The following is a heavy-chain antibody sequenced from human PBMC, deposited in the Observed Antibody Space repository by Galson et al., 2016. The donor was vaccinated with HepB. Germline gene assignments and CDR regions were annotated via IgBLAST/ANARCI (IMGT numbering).Heavy chain of an antibody. CDR1: GFTFSSYG. CDR2: VSAGGSTL. Sequence: SLRLSCAASGFTFSSYGMHWVRQAPGKGLEWVAVVSAGGSTLYYADSVKGRFTISRDSSKNTVYLQMNSLRAEDTAVYYCAKEGESDLSRYSFDYWGQGTLVTVSS. V-gene: IGHV3-30*18. J-gene: IGHJ4*02. D-gene: IGHD2-21*01. CDR3: AKEGESDLSRYSFDY.